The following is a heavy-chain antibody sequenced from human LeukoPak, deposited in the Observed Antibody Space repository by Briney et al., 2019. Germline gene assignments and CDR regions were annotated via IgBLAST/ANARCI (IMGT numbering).Heavy chain of an antibody. V-gene: IGHV3-7*01. CDR3: ARDPAYGAFDY. J-gene: IGHJ4*02. CDR2: IEPDGNTK. CDR1: GFTFSGSW. D-gene: IGHD4-17*01. Sequence: GGSLRLSCAASGFTFSGSWMTWVRQAPGRGLEWVANIEPDGNTKNYLDSVKGRFTISRDNARNSLYLQLNSLRAEDTSVYYCARDPAYGAFDYWGQGTLATVTS.